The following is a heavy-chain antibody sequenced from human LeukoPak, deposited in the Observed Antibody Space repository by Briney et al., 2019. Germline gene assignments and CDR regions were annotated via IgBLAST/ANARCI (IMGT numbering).Heavy chain of an antibody. D-gene: IGHD6-13*01. CDR1: GYTFTGYY. CDR3: ARVFFKGGLLSRSWTFDY. V-gene: IGHV1-2*02. CDR2: INPNSGGT. Sequence: ASVKVSCKASGYTFTGYYVHWVRQAPGQGLEWMGWINPNSGGTNYAQKFQGRVTMTRDTSISTAYMELSRLRSDDTAVYYCARVFFKGGLLSRSWTFDYWGQGTLVTVSS. J-gene: IGHJ4*02.